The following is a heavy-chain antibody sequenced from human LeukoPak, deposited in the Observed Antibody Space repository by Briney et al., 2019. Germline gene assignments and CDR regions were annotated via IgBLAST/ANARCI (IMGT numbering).Heavy chain of an antibody. D-gene: IGHD6-13*01. Sequence: AGRSLRLSCAASGFTVSSNYMSWVSQAPGKGLEWVSVIYSGGSTYYADSVKGRFTISRDNSKNTLYLQMSSLRAEDTAVYYCARGSSWYYFDYWGQGTLVTVSS. CDR2: IYSGGST. J-gene: IGHJ4*02. CDR1: GFTVSSNY. CDR3: ARGSSWYYFDY. V-gene: IGHV3-53*01.